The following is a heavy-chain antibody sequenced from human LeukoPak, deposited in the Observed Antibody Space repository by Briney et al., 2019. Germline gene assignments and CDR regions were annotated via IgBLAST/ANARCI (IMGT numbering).Heavy chain of an antibody. V-gene: IGHV1-2*04. Sequence: GASVKVSCKASGYTFTGYYMHWVRQAPGQGLEWMGWINPNSGGTNYAQKFQGWVTMTRDTSISTAYMELSRLRSDDTAVYYCARAPETYYYGSGSAPSPYGMDVWGKGTTVTVSS. CDR3: ARAPETYYYGSGSAPSPYGMDV. CDR1: GYTFTGYY. CDR2: INPNSGGT. D-gene: IGHD3-10*01. J-gene: IGHJ6*04.